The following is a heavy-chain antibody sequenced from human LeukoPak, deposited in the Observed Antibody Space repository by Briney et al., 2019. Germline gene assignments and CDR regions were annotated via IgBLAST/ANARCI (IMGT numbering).Heavy chain of an antibody. D-gene: IGHD3-10*01. Sequence: SGPALVKPTQTLTLTCSFSGFSLSTDGMCVTWIRQPPGKALEWLARIDWDGDKFYSTSLKTRLTISTDTSKTQVVLTMTNMDPVDTATYFCARISLIRQPRGVSPCYFDDWGQGALVTVSS. J-gene: IGHJ4*02. V-gene: IGHV2-70*17. CDR3: ARISLIRQPRGVSPCYFDD. CDR1: GFSLSTDGMC. CDR2: IDWDGDK.